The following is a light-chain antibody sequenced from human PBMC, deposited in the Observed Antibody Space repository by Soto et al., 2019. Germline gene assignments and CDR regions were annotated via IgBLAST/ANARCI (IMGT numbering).Light chain of an antibody. CDR3: QQRSNWPPVS. CDR1: QSVTSY. Sequence: EILLTQSPATLSLSPGERATLSCRASQSVTSYLAWYQQKPGQAPRLLIYDASNRATGIPARFSGSGSGTDFTLTISSLEPEDSAVYYCQQRSNWPPVSFGGGTKVDI. V-gene: IGKV3-11*01. CDR2: DAS. J-gene: IGKJ4*01.